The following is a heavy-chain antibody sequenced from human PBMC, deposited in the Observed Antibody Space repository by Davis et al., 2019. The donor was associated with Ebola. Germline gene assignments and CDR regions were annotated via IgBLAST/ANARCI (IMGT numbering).Heavy chain of an antibody. CDR2: IYYSGST. D-gene: IGHD3-22*01. J-gene: IGHJ6*02. CDR3: AREVGMYSPYGMDV. Sequence: PSETLSLTCTVSGGSISSGGYYWSWIRQHPGKGLEWIGYIYYSGSTYYNPSLKSRVTISVDTSKNQFSLKLSSVTAADTAVYYCAREVGMYSPYGMDVWGQGTTVTVSS. V-gene: IGHV4-31*03. CDR1: GGSISSGGYY.